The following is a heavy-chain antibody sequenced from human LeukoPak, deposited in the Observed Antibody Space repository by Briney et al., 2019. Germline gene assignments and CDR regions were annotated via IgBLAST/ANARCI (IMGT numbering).Heavy chain of an antibody. CDR3: ARGRNCGGDCYYFAY. D-gene: IGHD2-21*02. CDR1: GGSISSYY. Sequence: SETLSLTCTVSGGSISSYYWSWIRQPPGKGLEWIGYIYYSGSTNYNPSLKSRVTISVDTSKNQFSLKLSSVTAADTAVYYCARGRNCGGDCYYFAYWGQGTLVTASS. V-gene: IGHV4-59*12. J-gene: IGHJ4*02. CDR2: IYYSGST.